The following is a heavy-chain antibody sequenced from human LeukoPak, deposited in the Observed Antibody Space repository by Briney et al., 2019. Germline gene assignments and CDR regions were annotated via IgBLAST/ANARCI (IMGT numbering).Heavy chain of an antibody. V-gene: IGHV3-23*01. J-gene: IGHJ4*02. CDR2: ISGSGGST. D-gene: IGHD3-10*01. CDR3: ARDPFGESSY. CDR1: GFTFSSYA. Sequence: PGGSLRLSCAASGFTFSSYAMSWVRQAPGKGLEWVSGISGSGGSTYYADSVKGRFTISRDNSKNTLYLQMNSLRAEDTAVYYCARDPFGESSYWGRGTLVTVSS.